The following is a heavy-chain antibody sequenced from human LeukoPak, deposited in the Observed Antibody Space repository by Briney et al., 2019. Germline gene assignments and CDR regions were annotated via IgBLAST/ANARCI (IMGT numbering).Heavy chain of an antibody. D-gene: IGHD5-18*01. Sequence: GGSLRLSCEATGFTFSSHGMSWVRQAPGKGLEWVSAITISGDDTFYADSVKGRFTISRDDSKNMLFLQMNSLRAEDTAVYYCAQGIRPNDYWGQGTLVTVSS. J-gene: IGHJ4*02. CDR2: ITISGDDT. V-gene: IGHV3-23*01. CDR1: GFTFSSHG. CDR3: AQGIRPNDY.